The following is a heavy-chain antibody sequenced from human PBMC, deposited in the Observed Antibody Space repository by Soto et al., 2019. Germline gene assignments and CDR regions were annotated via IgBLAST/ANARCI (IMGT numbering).Heavy chain of an antibody. V-gene: IGHV3-30*18. CDR3: AKGGLPWWSQGIEF. CDR2: ISHDGRNK. Sequence: QVQLVESGGGVVQPGRSLRLSCEGSGFIFGKYDMYWVRQAPGKGLEWVTKISHDGRNKDYEDSVQGRFTISRDNSRDTMYVEMNSLMPEDTAIYSCAKGGLPWWSQGIEFWGQGTLVTVSA. CDR1: GFIFGKYD. D-gene: IGHD2-8*02. J-gene: IGHJ4*02.